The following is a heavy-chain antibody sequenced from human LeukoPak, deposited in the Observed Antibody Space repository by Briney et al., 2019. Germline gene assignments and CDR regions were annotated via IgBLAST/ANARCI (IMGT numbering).Heavy chain of an antibody. CDR3: ARVGDSSGYYYSFDAFDI. CDR2: TNTNTGNP. Sequence: ASVKVSCKASGYTFTSYAMNWVRQAPGQGLEWMGWTNTNTGNPTYAQGFTGRFVFSLDTSVSTAYLQISSLKAEDTAVYYCARVGDSSGYYYSFDAFDIWGQGTMVTVSS. J-gene: IGHJ3*02. CDR1: GYTFTSYA. V-gene: IGHV7-4-1*02. D-gene: IGHD3-22*01.